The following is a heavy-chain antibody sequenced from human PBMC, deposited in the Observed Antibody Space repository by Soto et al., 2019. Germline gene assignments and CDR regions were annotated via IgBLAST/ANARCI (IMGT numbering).Heavy chain of an antibody. Sequence: AGGSLRLSCAASGFTFSSYAMHWVRQAPGKGLEWVAVISYDGSNKYYADSVKGRFTISRDNSKNTLYLQMNSLRAEDTAVYYCAREFGDIVVVVAAAQALDYWGQGTLVTVSS. CDR2: ISYDGSNK. CDR3: AREFGDIVVVVAAAQALDY. CDR1: GFTFSSYA. D-gene: IGHD2-15*01. V-gene: IGHV3-30-3*01. J-gene: IGHJ4*02.